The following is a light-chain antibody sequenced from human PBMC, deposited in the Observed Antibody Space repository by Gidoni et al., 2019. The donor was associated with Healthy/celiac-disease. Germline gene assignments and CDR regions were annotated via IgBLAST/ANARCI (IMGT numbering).Light chain of an antibody. CDR3: QQSYSTPLT. CDR2: AAS. CDR1: QSISSY. V-gene: IGKV1-39*01. Sequence: DIQMTQSPSSLSASVGDRVTITCRASQSISSYLNWYQQKPGKAPKLLIYAASSFQSGVPSRFSGSGSGTDFTLTISSLQPEDFATYYCQQSYSTPLTFGGXTKVEIK. J-gene: IGKJ4*01.